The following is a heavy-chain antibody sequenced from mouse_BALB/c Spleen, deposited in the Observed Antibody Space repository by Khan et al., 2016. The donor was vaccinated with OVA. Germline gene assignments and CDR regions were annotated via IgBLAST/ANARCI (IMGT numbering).Heavy chain of an antibody. CDR2: ISYSDNT. CDR3: ARRKHNYVYWYFDV. CDR1: GYSITSDYA. Sequence: EVQLQESGPGLVKPSQSLSLTCTVTGYSITSDYAWKWIRQFPGNKLEWMGYISYSDNTSYNPSLKSRISITRDTSKNQFFLQLNSVTTEDTATYYCARRKHNYVYWYFDVWGAGTTVTVSS. D-gene: IGHD1-2*01. J-gene: IGHJ1*01. V-gene: IGHV3-2*02.